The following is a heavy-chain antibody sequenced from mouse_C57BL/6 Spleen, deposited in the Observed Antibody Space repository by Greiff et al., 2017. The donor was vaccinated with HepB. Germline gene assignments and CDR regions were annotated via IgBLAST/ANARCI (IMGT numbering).Heavy chain of an antibody. D-gene: IGHD4-1*01. Sequence: VKLVESGAELARPGASVKLSCKASGYTFTSYGISWVKQRTGQGLEWIGEIYPRSGNTYYNEKFKGKATLTADKSSSTAYMELRSLTSEDSAVYFCARLTGRGGFAYWGQGTLVTVSA. J-gene: IGHJ3*01. V-gene: IGHV1-81*01. CDR2: IYPRSGNT. CDR3: ARLTGRGGFAY. CDR1: GYTFTSYG.